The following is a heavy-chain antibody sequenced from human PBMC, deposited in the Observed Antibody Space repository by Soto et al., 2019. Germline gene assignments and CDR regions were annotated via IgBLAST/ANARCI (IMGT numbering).Heavy chain of an antibody. Sequence: QVQLQESGPGLLKPSQTLTLRCTVSGGSISSGGYYWSWIRQHPGKGLEWIGYIYYSGSTYYNPSLKSRVTISVDTSKNQFSLKLSSVTSADTAVYYCARVFGFGGMDVWGQGTTVTVSS. J-gene: IGHJ6*02. CDR3: ARVFGFGGMDV. D-gene: IGHD3-10*01. CDR2: IYYSGST. CDR1: GGSISSGGYY. V-gene: IGHV4-31*03.